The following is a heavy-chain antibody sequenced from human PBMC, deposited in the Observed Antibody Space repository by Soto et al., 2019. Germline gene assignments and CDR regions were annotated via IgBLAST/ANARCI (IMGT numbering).Heavy chain of an antibody. V-gene: IGHV1-3*01. Sequence: ASVKVSCKASGYTFTSYAMHWVRQAPGQRLEWMGWINAGNGNTKYSQKFQGRVTITRDTSASTAFMELSSLRSEDTAVYYCARAGGYDYLFDYWGQGTLVTVSS. CDR2: INAGNGNT. CDR1: GYTFTSYA. CDR3: ARAGGYDYLFDY. J-gene: IGHJ4*02. D-gene: IGHD5-12*01.